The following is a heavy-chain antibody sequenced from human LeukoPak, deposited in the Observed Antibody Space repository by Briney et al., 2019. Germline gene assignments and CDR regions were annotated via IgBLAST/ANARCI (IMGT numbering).Heavy chain of an antibody. V-gene: IGHV1-8*01. Sequence: GASVKLSCKASGYTFTSYDINWVRQATGQGLEWMGWMNPNSGNTGYAQKFQGRVTMTRNTSISTAYMELSSLRSEDTAVYYCARSPAVAGTGNDYWGQGTLVTVSS. J-gene: IGHJ4*02. CDR1: GYTFTSYD. D-gene: IGHD6-19*01. CDR3: ARSPAVAGTGNDY. CDR2: MNPNSGNT.